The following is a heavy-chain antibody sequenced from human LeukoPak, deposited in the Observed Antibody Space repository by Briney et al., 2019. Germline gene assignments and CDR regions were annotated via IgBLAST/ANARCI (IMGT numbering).Heavy chain of an antibody. Sequence: PSETLSLTCTVSGGSISSYYWSWIRQPPGKGLEWLGYIYYSGSTNYNPSLKSRVTISVDTSKNQFSLKLSSVTAADTAVYYCARDRGWSGSYRHDAFDIWGQGTMVTVSS. J-gene: IGHJ3*02. CDR3: ARDRGWSGSYRHDAFDI. CDR1: GGSISSYY. D-gene: IGHD1-26*01. V-gene: IGHV4-59*01. CDR2: IYYSGST.